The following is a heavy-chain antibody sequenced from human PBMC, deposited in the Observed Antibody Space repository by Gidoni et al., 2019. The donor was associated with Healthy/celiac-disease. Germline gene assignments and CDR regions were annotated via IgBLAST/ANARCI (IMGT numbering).Heavy chain of an antibody. V-gene: IGHV3-30*18. Sequence: QVQLVESGGGVVQPGRSLRLSCAAPGFTFSSYGMHWVRQAPGKGLEWGAVISYDGRNKYYADSVKGRFTISRDNSKNTLYLQMNSLRAEDTAVYYCAKTYGDYSLPDYYGMDVWGKGTTVTVSS. J-gene: IGHJ6*04. D-gene: IGHD4-17*01. CDR2: ISYDGRNK. CDR3: AKTYGDYSLPDYYGMDV. CDR1: GFTFSSYG.